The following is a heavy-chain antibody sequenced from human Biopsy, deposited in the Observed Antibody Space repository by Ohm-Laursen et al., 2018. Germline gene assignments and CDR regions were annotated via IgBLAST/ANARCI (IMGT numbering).Heavy chain of an antibody. J-gene: IGHJ1*01. CDR3: ATKLTGYFHH. Sequence: SSVKVSCNAPGGTFSNYGVNWGRQAPGQGLEWLGGNIPILGTGNYAQKFQDRVMVAADTSTSTATMELRSLRSDATAVYYCATKLTGYFHHWGQGTLVIVSS. D-gene: IGHD3-9*01. CDR2: NIPILGTG. V-gene: IGHV1-69*06. CDR1: GGTFSNYG.